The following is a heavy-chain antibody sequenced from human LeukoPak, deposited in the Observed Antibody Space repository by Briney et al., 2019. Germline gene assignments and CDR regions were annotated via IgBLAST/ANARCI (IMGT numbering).Heavy chain of an antibody. CDR1: GFTFSSYA. J-gene: IGHJ6*02. V-gene: IGHV3-23*01. CDR3: AKGEREYCSGGSCLRGEYYYYGMDV. CDR2: ISGSGGST. Sequence: GGSLRPSCAASGFTFSSYAMSWVRQAPGKGLEWVSAISGSGGSTYYADSVKGRFTISRDNSKNTLYLQMNSLRAEDTAVYYCAKGEREYCSGGSCLRGEYYYYGMDVWGQGTTVTVSS. D-gene: IGHD2-15*01.